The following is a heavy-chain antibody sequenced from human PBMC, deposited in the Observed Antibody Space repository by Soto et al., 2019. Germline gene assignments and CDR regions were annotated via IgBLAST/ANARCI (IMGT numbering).Heavy chain of an antibody. J-gene: IGHJ4*02. CDR3: ARGLQHYYDSSGYYLGY. CDR2: IYYSGST. D-gene: IGHD3-22*01. CDR1: GGSISSGGYY. V-gene: IGHV4-31*03. Sequence: PSETLSLTCTVSGGSISSGGYYWSWIRQHSGKGLEWIGYIYYSGSTYYNPSLKSRVTISVDTSKNQFSLKLSSVTAADTAVYYCARGLQHYYDSSGYYLGYWGQGTLVTVSS.